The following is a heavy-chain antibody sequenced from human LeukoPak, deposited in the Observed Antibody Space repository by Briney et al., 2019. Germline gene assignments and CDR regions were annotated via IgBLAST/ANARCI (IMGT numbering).Heavy chain of an antibody. CDR1: GGSFSGYY. D-gene: IGHD6-19*01. Sequence: PSETLSLTCAVYGGSFSGYYWSWIRQPPGKGLEWIGEINHSGSTNYNPSLKSRVTISVDTSKNQFSLKLSSVTAADTAVYYCATADPSIAVAGNYYYGMDVWGQGTTVTVSS. J-gene: IGHJ6*02. CDR3: ATADPSIAVAGNYYYGMDV. V-gene: IGHV4-34*01. CDR2: INHSGST.